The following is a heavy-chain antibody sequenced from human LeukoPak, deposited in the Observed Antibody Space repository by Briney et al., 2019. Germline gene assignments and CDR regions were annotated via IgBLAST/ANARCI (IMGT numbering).Heavy chain of an antibody. CDR1: GVTVSSNF. CDR2: IYSGGST. J-gene: IGHJ4*02. V-gene: IGHV3-66*01. CDR3: ARSRY. Sequence: GGSLRLSCAASGVTVSSNFMSWVRQAPGKGLEWVSVIYSGGSTYYADSVKGRFTISRDNAKNSLYLQMNSLRAEDTAVYFCARSRYWGQGTLVTVSS. D-gene: IGHD1-14*01.